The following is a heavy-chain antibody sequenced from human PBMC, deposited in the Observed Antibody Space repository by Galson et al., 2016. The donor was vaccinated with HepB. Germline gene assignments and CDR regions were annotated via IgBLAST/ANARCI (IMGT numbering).Heavy chain of an antibody. D-gene: IGHD6-19*01. CDR3: AKCLQWLVLGDAFDI. J-gene: IGHJ3*02. CDR2: LSYDESNE. Sequence: SLRLSCAASGFPFRSFFMHWVRQAPGKGLEWVAVLSYDESNEYYADSVRGRFTISRDNSKNTLYLQMNSLRAEDTAVYYCAKCLQWLVLGDAFDIWGQGTMVTVSS. V-gene: IGHV3-30*18. CDR1: GFPFRSFF.